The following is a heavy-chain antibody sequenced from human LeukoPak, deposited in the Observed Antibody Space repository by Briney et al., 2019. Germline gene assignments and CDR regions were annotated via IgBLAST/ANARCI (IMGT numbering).Heavy chain of an antibody. Sequence: SETLSLTCAVYGGSFSGYYWSWIRQPPGKGLEWIGEINHSGSTNYNPSLKSRVTISVDTSKNQFSLKLSSVTAADTAVYYCARGSVYSRIRYWGRGTLVTVSS. CDR1: GGSFSGYY. J-gene: IGHJ4*02. CDR3: ARGSVYSRIRY. CDR2: INHSGST. V-gene: IGHV4-34*01. D-gene: IGHD5-18*01.